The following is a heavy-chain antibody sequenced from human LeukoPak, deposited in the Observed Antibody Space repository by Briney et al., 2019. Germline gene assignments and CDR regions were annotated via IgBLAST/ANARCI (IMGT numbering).Heavy chain of an antibody. J-gene: IGHJ4*02. CDR1: GYTFTGYY. CDR3: ARERNSNYGRYFNY. V-gene: IGHV1-2*02. D-gene: IGHD4-17*01. CDR2: VNPNSGGT. Sequence: ASVKVSCEASGYTFTGYYMHWVRQAPGQGLEWMGWVNPNSGGTNYAQKFQGRVTMTRDTSISTAYMELSRLRSDDTAVYYCARERNSNYGRYFNYWGQGTLVTVSS.